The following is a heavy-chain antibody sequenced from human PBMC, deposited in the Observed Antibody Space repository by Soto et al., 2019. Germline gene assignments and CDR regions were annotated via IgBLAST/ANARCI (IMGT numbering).Heavy chain of an antibody. V-gene: IGHV4-34*01. Sequence: QVRLQQWGAGLLKPSETLSLTCAVYGASFSDSYWNWIRQPPGKGLEWIGEINHSGSTIYNTSLESXXTXSXXTSRKQFTLKMRSATAADTAVYYCAREVPSRYFDLWGRGNPVTVSS. CDR2: INHSGST. CDR3: AREVPSRYFDL. J-gene: IGHJ2*01. CDR1: GASFSDSY. D-gene: IGHD1-1*01.